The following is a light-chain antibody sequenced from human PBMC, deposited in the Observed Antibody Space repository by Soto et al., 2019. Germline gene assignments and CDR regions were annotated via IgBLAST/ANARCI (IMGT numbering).Light chain of an antibody. J-gene: IGKJ5*01. CDR1: ESVIKY. CDR3: KQYSSSPPIT. CDR2: GAS. V-gene: IGKV3-20*01. Sequence: EIVLRQSPGTLSLSPGERATISCRASESVIKYLAWYQQKPGQAPRLLIHGASSRATGIPDRFSGSGSGTDFTLTINRLEPEDFAVYYCKQYSSSPPITFGQGTRLEI.